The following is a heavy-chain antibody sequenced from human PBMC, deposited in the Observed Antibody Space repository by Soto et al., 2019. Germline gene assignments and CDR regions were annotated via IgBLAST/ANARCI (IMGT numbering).Heavy chain of an antibody. V-gene: IGHV3-48*03. CDR2: ISSSGKTI. CDR1: GFTFTNYE. J-gene: IGHJ5*02. CDR3: ARVPGYCSGGSCKQAGWFDP. Sequence: PGGSLRLSCAASGFTFTNYEMNWVRQAPGKGLEWISYISSSGKTISYADSVKGRFTISRDNAKNSLYLQMNSLRVEDTAVYYCARVPGYCSGGSCKQAGWFDPWGQGTLVTVSS. D-gene: IGHD2-15*01.